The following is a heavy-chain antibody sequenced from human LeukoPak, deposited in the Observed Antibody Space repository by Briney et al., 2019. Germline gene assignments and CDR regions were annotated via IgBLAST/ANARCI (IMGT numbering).Heavy chain of an antibody. V-gene: IGHV4-34*01. Sequence: SETLSLTCAVYGGSFSGYYWSWIRQPPGKGLEWIGEINHSGSTNYNPSLKSRVTISVDTSKNQFSLKLSSVTAADTAVYYCARGRGRGLIQLWLQAYYFDYWGRGTLVTVSS. CDR1: GGSFSGYY. J-gene: IGHJ4*02. CDR2: INHSGST. D-gene: IGHD5-18*01. CDR3: ARGRGRGLIQLWLQAYYFDY.